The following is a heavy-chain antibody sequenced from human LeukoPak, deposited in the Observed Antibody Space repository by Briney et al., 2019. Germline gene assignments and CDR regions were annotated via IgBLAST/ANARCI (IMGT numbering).Heavy chain of an antibody. Sequence: SETLSLTCTVSGGSISSGDYYWTWIRQPAGKGLEWIGRIYPSGITNYNPSLKSRVTISLDTSKNQFSLKLTSVTAADTALYYCARVPSYDILTGYYTGDAFDIWGQGTMVTVSS. J-gene: IGHJ3*02. CDR1: GGSISSGDYY. D-gene: IGHD3-9*01. CDR2: IYPSGIT. CDR3: ARVPSYDILTGYYTGDAFDI. V-gene: IGHV4-61*02.